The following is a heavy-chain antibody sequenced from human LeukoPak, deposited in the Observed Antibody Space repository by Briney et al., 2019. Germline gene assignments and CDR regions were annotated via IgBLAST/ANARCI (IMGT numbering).Heavy chain of an antibody. Sequence: GGSLRLSCAASGFSFSTYWMHWVRQAPGKGLVWVSRISSEGSSTTYADSVQGRFTISRDNAKNTLYLQMNSLRAEDTAVYYCARVYGDYVDGMDVWGQGTTVTVSS. CDR2: ISSEGSST. V-gene: IGHV3-74*01. J-gene: IGHJ6*02. CDR3: ARVYGDYVDGMDV. CDR1: GFSFSTYW. D-gene: IGHD4-17*01.